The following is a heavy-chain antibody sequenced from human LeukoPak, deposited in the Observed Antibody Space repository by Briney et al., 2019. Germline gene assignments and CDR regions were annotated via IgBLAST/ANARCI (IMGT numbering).Heavy chain of an antibody. J-gene: IGHJ4*02. D-gene: IGHD3-10*01. V-gene: IGHV4-34*01. CDR2: INHSGST. CDR1: GGSFSGYY. Sequence: SETLSLTCAVYGGSFSGYYWSWIRQPPGKGLEWIGEINHSGSTNYNPSLKSRVTISVDTSKNQFSLKLSSVTAADTAVYYCARAGNYYGSGSPQEGYYFDYWGQGTLVTVSS. CDR3: ARAGNYYGSGSPQEGYYFDY.